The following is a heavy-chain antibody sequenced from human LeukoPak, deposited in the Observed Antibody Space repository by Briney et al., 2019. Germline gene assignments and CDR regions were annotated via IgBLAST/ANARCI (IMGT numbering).Heavy chain of an antibody. D-gene: IGHD6-19*01. CDR1: GFTFSSYA. CDR2: ISGSGGGT. CDR3: AKTTTGYSSGRYPGWPVDY. V-gene: IGHV3-23*01. J-gene: IGHJ4*02. Sequence: PGRSLRLSCAASGFTFSSYAVSWVRQAPGKGLEWVSAISGSGGGTYYADSVKGRFPITRDNSKNTLYLQMNSLSTEDTAVYYCAKTTTGYSSGRYPGWPVDYWGQGTLVTVSS.